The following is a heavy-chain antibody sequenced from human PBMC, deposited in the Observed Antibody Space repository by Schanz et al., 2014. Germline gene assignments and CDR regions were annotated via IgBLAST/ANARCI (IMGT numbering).Heavy chain of an antibody. J-gene: IGHJ4*02. CDR1: GYTFSSYG. Sequence: QVQLVQSGAEVKKPGASVKVSCKASGYTFSSYGITWVRQAPGQGLEWMGWINGYNGHTLYAQKFQGRVTMTIDPYTSTVYMELSGLRSEDTAVYYCAGAFDSSGYYFDYWGQGTLVTVSS. V-gene: IGHV1-18*01. CDR3: AGAFDSSGYYFDY. D-gene: IGHD3-22*01. CDR2: INGYNGHT.